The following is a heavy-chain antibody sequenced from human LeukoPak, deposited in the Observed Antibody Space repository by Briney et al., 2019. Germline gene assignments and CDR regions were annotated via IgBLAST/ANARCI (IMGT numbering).Heavy chain of an antibody. V-gene: IGHV3-21*01. CDR3: ARDVSAGVAAQDY. D-gene: IGHD6-6*01. CDR1: VFTFSSYS. Sequence: PGGSLTLSCAASVFTFSSYSMNWVRHARGEGLEWVSSISSSSSYIYYADSVKGRFNISRHTAKHSLSLQTNSMRPEDRAVFYRARDVSAGVAAQDYWGQGTLVTVSS. CDR2: ISSSSSYI. J-gene: IGHJ4*02.